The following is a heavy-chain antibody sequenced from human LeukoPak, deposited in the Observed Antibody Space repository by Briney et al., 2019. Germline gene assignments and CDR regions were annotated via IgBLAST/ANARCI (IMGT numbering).Heavy chain of an antibody. CDR1: GGTFSSYA. Sequence: ASVKVSCKASGGTFSSYAISWVRQAPGQGLEWMGIINPSGGSTSYAQKFQGRVTMTRDTSTSTVYMELSSLRSEDTAVYYCAREIRYYDSSGYYYDYWGQGTLVTVSS. V-gene: IGHV1-46*01. J-gene: IGHJ4*02. D-gene: IGHD3-22*01. CDR3: AREIRYYDSSGYYYDY. CDR2: INPSGGST.